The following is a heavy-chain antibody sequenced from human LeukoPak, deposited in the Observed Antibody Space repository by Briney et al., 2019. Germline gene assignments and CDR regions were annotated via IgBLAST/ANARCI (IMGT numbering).Heavy chain of an antibody. Sequence: NTGGSLRLSCAASGFTFSSYSMNWVRQAPGKGLEWVSSISSSSSYIYYADSVKGRFTISRDNAKNPLYLQMNSLRAEDTAVYYCARDRGWSSGWYGLWFDPWGQGTLVTVSS. CDR1: GFTFSSYS. V-gene: IGHV3-21*01. CDR2: ISSSSSYI. D-gene: IGHD6-19*01. CDR3: ARDRGWSSGWYGLWFDP. J-gene: IGHJ5*02.